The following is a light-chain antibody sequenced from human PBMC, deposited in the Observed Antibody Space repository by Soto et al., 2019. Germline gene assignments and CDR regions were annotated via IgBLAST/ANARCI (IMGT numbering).Light chain of an antibody. J-gene: IGKJ1*01. Sequence: DFQMTQSPSTLSASVGDRVTITCRASQNIRSRLAWFQQKPGKAPKLLIYDASSLESGVPQRFSGSGSGTEFTLTSSRLQNDDFSSYYRQHYHRSWTFGQGTKVE. CDR2: DAS. V-gene: IGKV1-5*01. CDR3: QHYHRSWT. CDR1: QNIRSR.